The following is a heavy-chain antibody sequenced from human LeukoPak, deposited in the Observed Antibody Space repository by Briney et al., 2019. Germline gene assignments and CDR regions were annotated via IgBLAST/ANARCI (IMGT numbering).Heavy chain of an antibody. CDR1: GGSISDNY. CDR3: ARGRIAVAGTTFDY. Sequence: SETLSLTCTVSGGSISDNYWSWIRQPPGKGLEWIGYIYYSGTTDYNPSLKSRVTISVDTSKNQFSLKLSSVTAADTAVYYCARGRIAVAGTTFDYWGQGTLVTVSS. CDR2: IYYSGTT. D-gene: IGHD6-19*01. J-gene: IGHJ4*02. V-gene: IGHV4-59*12.